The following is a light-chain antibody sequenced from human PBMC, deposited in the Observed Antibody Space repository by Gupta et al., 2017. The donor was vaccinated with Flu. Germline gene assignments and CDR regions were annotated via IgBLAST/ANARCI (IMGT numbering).Light chain of an antibody. CDR1: SSDVGRSDY. Sequence: QSALTQPASVSGPPGQSINISCTGTSSDVGRSDYVSWYQQHPDKAPKLIIYDVTNRPSGVSSRFSGSKSGNTASLTISGLQAEDETDYYCSSYTSGSTFYVFGTGTKVTVL. J-gene: IGLJ1*01. CDR3: SSYTSGSTFYV. V-gene: IGLV2-14*01. CDR2: DVT.